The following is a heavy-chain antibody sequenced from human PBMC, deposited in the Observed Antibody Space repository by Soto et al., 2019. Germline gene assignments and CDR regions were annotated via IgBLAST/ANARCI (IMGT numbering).Heavy chain of an antibody. CDR1: GFTFSSYA. Sequence: GGSLRLSCAASGFTFSSYAMSWVRQAPGKGLEWVSAISGSGGSTYYADSVKGRFTISRDNSKNTLYLQMNSLRAEDTAVYYCAKVVLGFDYGGKVGAFDIWGQGTMVTVSS. CDR3: AKVVLGFDYGGKVGAFDI. D-gene: IGHD4-17*01. CDR2: ISGSGGST. V-gene: IGHV3-23*01. J-gene: IGHJ3*02.